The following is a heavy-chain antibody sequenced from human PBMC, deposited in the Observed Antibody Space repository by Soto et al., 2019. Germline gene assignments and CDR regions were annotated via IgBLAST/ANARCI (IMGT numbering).Heavy chain of an antibody. J-gene: IGHJ5*02. CDR1: GGSISSSSYY. CDR3: AQTAPMATKTRWFDP. CDR2: IYYSGST. Sequence: PSETLSLTCTVSGGSISSSSYYWGWIRQPPGKGLEWIGSIYYSGSTYYNPSLKSRVTISVDTSKNQFSLKLSSVTAADTAVYYCAQTAPMATKTRWFDPWGQGTLVTVSS. V-gene: IGHV4-39*01. D-gene: IGHD5-12*01.